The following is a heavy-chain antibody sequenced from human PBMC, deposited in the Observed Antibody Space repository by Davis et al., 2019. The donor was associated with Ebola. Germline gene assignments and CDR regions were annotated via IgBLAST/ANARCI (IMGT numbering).Heavy chain of an antibody. CDR3: ARDRLYRQYGMDV. CDR1: GGSISSYY. J-gene: IGHJ6*02. CDR2: IYYSGST. Sequence: SETLSLTCTVSGGSISSYYWSWIRQPPGKGLEWIGYIYYSGSTNYNPSLKSRVTISVETSKNQFSLKLSSVTAADTAVYYCARDRLYRQYGMDVWGQGTTVTVSS. D-gene: IGHD4-11*01. V-gene: IGHV4-59*12.